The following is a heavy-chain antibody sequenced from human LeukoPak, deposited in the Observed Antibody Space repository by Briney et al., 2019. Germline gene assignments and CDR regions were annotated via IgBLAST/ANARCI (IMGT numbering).Heavy chain of an antibody. CDR3: AKDSYSKGDF. Sequence: GGSLRLSCAASGFTFSYHWMTWVRQAPGKGLEWVANIKNDGAVKNYVVSVKGRFTISRDNAKNSLYLQMNSLRAEDTAVYYCAKDSYSKGDFWGQGVLVTVSS. J-gene: IGHJ4*02. V-gene: IGHV3-7*01. CDR2: IKNDGAVK. D-gene: IGHD6-13*01. CDR1: GFTFSYHW.